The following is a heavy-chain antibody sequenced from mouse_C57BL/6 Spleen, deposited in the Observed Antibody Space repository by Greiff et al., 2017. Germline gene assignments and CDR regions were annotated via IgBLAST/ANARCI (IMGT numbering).Heavy chain of an antibody. CDR3: ARLESLWYFDV. CDR2: ISGGGGNT. CDR1: GFTFSSYT. J-gene: IGHJ1*03. V-gene: IGHV5-9*01. Sequence: DVKLVESGGGLVKPGGSLKLSCAASGFTFSSYTMSWVRQTPEKRLEWVATISGGGGNTYYPDSVKGRFTISRDDAKNTLYLQMSSLRSEDTALYYCARLESLWYFDVWGTGTTVTVSS.